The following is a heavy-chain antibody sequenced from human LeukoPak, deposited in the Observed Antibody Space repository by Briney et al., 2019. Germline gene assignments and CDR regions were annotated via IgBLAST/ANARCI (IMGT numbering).Heavy chain of an antibody. CDR3: AREVATILGNWFDP. J-gene: IGHJ5*02. CDR2: IKQDGSEK. Sequence: PGGSLRLSCAASGFTFSSYWMSWVRQAPGKGLEWVANIKQDGSEKYYVDSVKGRFTISRDNAKNSLYLQMNSLRAEDTAVYYCAREVATILGNWFDPWGQGTLVTVSS. V-gene: IGHV3-7*01. D-gene: IGHD5-12*01. CDR1: GFTFSSYW.